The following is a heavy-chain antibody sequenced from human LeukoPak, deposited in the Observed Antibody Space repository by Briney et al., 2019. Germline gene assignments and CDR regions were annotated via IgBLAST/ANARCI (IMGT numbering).Heavy chain of an antibody. CDR3: AKDILAAGLFFDY. CDR2: ISNKGSSSTT. Sequence: PGGSLRLSCAASGFIFSDYYMGWVRQAPGKGLEWVSYISNKGSSSTTYYADSVKGRFTISRDDAQSSLYLQMNSLRADDTAVYYCAKDILAAGLFFDYWGQGILVTVSS. J-gene: IGHJ4*02. V-gene: IGHV3-11*01. D-gene: IGHD6-13*01. CDR1: GFIFSDYY.